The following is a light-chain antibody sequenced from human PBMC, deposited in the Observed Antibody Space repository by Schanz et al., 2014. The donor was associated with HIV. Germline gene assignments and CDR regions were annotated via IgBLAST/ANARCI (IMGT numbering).Light chain of an antibody. J-gene: IGKJ1*01. V-gene: IGKV3-20*01. Sequence: EIVLTQSPATLSLSPGERATLSCRASQSVARYLAWYRQTPGQAPRLLIYGASTRATGVPDRFSGSGSGTDFTLTISTLEPEDSAVYYCQQYGGSVPWTFGQGTKVEIK. CDR2: GAS. CDR3: QQYGGSVPWT. CDR1: QSVARY.